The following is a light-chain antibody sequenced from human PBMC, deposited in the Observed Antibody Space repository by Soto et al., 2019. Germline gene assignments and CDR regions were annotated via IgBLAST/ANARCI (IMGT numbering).Light chain of an antibody. J-gene: IGKJ2*01. Sequence: EVVMTQSPGTLSVSPGERATLSCRASQSVSNNLAWYQQQPGQPPRLLIYGASTGATGGPARFSGSGSGTEFTLTISSLQSEDCAVYYCQQYNNWPHTFGQGTKLEIK. CDR1: QSVSNN. CDR3: QQYNNWPHT. V-gene: IGKV3-15*01. CDR2: GAS.